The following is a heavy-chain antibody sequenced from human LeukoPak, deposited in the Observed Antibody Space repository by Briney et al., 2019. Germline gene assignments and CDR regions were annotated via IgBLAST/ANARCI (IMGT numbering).Heavy chain of an antibody. D-gene: IGHD5-18*01. CDR2: IYFGGTT. Sequence: GGSLRLSCAASGFTVSSNYMTWVRQAPGQGLEWVSVIYFGGTTYYADSVKGRFTISRDDSKNTLYLQMNSLRAEDTAVYFCARDSASYGRFDYWGQGTLVTVSS. V-gene: IGHV3-53*01. CDR3: ARDSASYGRFDY. CDR1: GFTVSSNY. J-gene: IGHJ4*02.